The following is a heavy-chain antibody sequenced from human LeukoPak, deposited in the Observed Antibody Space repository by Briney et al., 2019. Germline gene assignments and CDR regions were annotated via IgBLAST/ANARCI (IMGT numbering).Heavy chain of an antibody. CDR2: IYSTGHT. CDR3: ARQDYYDSSGYPIDY. CDR1: GGSFSGYY. D-gene: IGHD3-22*01. Sequence: PSETLSLTCAVYGGSFSGYYWSWIRQPPGKGLEWIGYIYSTGHTYYNPSLKSRVTISVDTSKNQFSLKLSSVTAADTAVYYCARQDYYDSSGYPIDYWGQGTLVIVSS. V-gene: IGHV4-4*09. J-gene: IGHJ4*02.